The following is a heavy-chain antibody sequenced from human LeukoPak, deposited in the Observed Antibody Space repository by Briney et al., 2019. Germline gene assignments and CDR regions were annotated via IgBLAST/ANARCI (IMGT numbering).Heavy chain of an antibody. CDR2: ISTTGYI. CDR1: GFTFSKYS. J-gene: IGHJ6*02. V-gene: IGHV3-21*06. CDR3: ARDDCTTTTCYFSMDV. D-gene: IGHD2-2*01. Sequence: GGSPRLSCAASGFTFSKYSMKWGRQGPGKGLEWVSSISTTGYIYYADSVKGRFTISRDNANISLYLQMISLRAEDTAVYYCARDDCTTTTCYFSMDVWGQGTTVTVSS.